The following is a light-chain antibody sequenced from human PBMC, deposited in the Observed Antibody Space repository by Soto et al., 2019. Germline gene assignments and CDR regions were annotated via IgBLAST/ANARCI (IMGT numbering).Light chain of an antibody. Sequence: DIQMTQSPSTLSASVGDRVIITCRASQSISAWLAWYQQKPGKAPKLLINKASNLQSGVPSRFSGSGSGTEFTLTISGLQPDDLATYYCQQYDSNPLTFGGGTKVEI. CDR3: QQYDSNPLT. J-gene: IGKJ4*01. CDR2: KAS. CDR1: QSISAW. V-gene: IGKV1-5*03.